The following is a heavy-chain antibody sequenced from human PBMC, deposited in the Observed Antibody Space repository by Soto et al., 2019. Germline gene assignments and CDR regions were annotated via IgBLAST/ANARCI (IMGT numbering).Heavy chain of an antibody. D-gene: IGHD3-22*01. CDR2: ISGSGGST. CDR1: GFTFSSYA. CDR3: AKPPINYDSSGYFFDY. J-gene: IGHJ4*02. Sequence: LRLSCAASGFTFSSYAMSWVRQAPGKGLEWVSAISGSGGSTYYADSVKGRFTISRDNSKNTLYLQMNSLRAEDTAVYYCAKPPINYDSSGYFFDYWGQGTLVTVSS. V-gene: IGHV3-23*01.